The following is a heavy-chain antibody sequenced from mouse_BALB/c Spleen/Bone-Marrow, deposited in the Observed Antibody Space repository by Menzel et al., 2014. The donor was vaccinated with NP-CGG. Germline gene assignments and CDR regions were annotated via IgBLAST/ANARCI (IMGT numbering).Heavy chain of an antibody. V-gene: IGHV1-9*01. J-gene: IGHJ4*01. Sequence: QVQLKDSGAELMKPGASVKISCKATGYTFXSYWIEWVKQRPGHGLEWIGEILPGSGSTNYNEKFKGKATFTADTSSNTAYMQLSSLTSEDSAVYYCARGIDYYAMDYWGQGTSVTVSS. CDR1: GYTFXSYW. CDR3: ARGIDYYAMDY. CDR2: ILPGSGST.